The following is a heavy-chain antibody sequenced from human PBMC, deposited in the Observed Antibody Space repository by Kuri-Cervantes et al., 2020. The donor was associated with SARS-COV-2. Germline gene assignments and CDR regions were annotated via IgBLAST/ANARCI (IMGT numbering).Heavy chain of an antibody. D-gene: IGHD1-14*01. Sequence: GGSLRLSCAASGFTFSSYGMHWVRQAPGKGLEWVAVISYDGSNKYYADSVKGRFTISRDNSKNTLYLQMNSLRAEDTAVYYCATVFGRPDIWGQGTMVTVSS. CDR1: GFTFSSYG. V-gene: IGHV3-30*03. CDR2: ISYDGSNK. J-gene: IGHJ3*02. CDR3: ATVFGRPDI.